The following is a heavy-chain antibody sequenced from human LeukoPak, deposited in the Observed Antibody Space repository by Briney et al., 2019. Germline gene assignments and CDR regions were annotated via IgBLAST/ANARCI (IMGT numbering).Heavy chain of an antibody. CDR1: GFTLSSYG. V-gene: IGHV3-30*18. D-gene: IGHD6-13*01. J-gene: IGHJ4*02. CDR2: ILYDGSNK. CDR3: AKDLQYSSSSYFDD. Sequence: VRSLRVSCVASGFTLSSYGMHSVRPAPGKGLEWVAVILYDGSNKYYADSVKGRFSLSRDNSKNTLYLQMHSMRAESTAVYYCAKDLQYSSSSYFDDWGRGTLVT.